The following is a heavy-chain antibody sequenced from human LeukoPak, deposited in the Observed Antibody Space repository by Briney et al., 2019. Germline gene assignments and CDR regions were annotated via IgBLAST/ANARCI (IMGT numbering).Heavy chain of an antibody. CDR1: GFTFSSYS. V-gene: IGHV3-21*01. CDR3: ARGAGPYYYHYMDV. Sequence: GGSLRLSCAASGFTFSSYSMNWVRQAPGKGLEWVPSISSSSSYIYYADSVKGRLTISRDNAKNSLYLQMNSLRAEDTAVYYCARGAGPYYYHYMDVWGKGTTVTVSS. D-gene: IGHD6-19*01. CDR2: ISSSSSYI. J-gene: IGHJ6*03.